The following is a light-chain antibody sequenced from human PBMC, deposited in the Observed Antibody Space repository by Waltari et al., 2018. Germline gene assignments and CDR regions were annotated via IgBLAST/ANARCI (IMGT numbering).Light chain of an antibody. V-gene: IGLV1-44*01. Sequence: QSVLTQPPSASGTPGQEVTISCSGSSSDIGRNTVNWHQHLPGTAPTLLIYMNNQRPSWVPDRVSGSKSGTSASLTSTGLQSEDEADYYCAAWDDTLRHYVFGSGTKVTVL. CDR2: MNN. CDR1: SSDIGRNT. CDR3: AAWDDTLRHYV. J-gene: IGLJ1*01.